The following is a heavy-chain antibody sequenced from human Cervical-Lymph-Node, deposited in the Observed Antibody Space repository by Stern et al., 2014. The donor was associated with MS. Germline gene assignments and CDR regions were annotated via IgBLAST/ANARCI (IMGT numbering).Heavy chain of an antibody. CDR3: ARDILLRPGSHDALDI. Sequence: VQLVQSGAEVRKPGSSVQVSCKTSGGTFSTYSFSWVRQAPGQGLAWKGGIIPIFRTTNYAQKFQGRVRITADESTSTIYIVLSSLRAEDTAVYYCARDILLRPGSHDALDIWGQGTVVTVSS. D-gene: IGHD2-21*01. CDR2: IIPIFRTT. V-gene: IGHV1-69*12. J-gene: IGHJ3*02. CDR1: GGTFSTYS.